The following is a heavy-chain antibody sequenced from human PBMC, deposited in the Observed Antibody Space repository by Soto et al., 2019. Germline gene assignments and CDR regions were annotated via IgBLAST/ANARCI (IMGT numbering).Heavy chain of an antibody. CDR1: GGSISSYY. V-gene: IGHV4-59*08. D-gene: IGHD2-2*01. Sequence: SETLSLTCTVSGGSISSYYWSWIRQPPGKGLEWIGYIYYSGSTNYNPSLKSRVTISVDTSKNQFSLKLSSVTAADTAVYYCASLTSIRSYMDVWGKGTTVTVSS. J-gene: IGHJ6*03. CDR2: IYYSGST. CDR3: ASLTSIRSYMDV.